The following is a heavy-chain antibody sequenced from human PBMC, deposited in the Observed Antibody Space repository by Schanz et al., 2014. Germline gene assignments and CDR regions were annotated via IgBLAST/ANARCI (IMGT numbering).Heavy chain of an antibody. D-gene: IGHD2-2*01. J-gene: IGHJ4*02. V-gene: IGHV3-13*01. CDR3: AKDLLYGAPMPLNHLDY. CDR1: GFTLSNSD. Sequence: VQLVESGGGLVKPGGSLRLSCAASGFTLSNSDMHWVRQGTGKGLEWVSTIGYLGDTYYPDSVKGRFTVSRDSGQNSLYLQMNSLRAGDTAVYYCAKDLLYGAPMPLNHLDYWGQGTLVTVSS. CDR2: IGYLGDT.